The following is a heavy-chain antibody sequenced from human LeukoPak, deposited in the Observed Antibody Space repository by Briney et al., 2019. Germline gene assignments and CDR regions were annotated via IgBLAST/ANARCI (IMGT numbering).Heavy chain of an antibody. J-gene: IGHJ4*02. V-gene: IGHV3-30*19. CDR2: ISYDGSNK. CDR3: ARDLFGYYDSSGYSLY. Sequence: PGGSLRLSCAASGFTFSSYGMHWVRQAPGKGLEWVAVISYDGSNKYYADSVKGRFTISRDNSKNTLYLQMNSLRAEDTAVYYCARDLFGYYDSSGYSLYWGQGTLVTVSS. D-gene: IGHD3-22*01. CDR1: GFTFSSYG.